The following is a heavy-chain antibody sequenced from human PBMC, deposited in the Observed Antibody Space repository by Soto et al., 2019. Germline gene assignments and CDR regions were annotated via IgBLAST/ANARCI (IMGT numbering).Heavy chain of an antibody. CDR1: GGSTSSGDYY. CDR3: ARVRVDYYDSSGYYLFDY. J-gene: IGHJ4*02. CDR2: IYYSGST. V-gene: IGHV4-30-4*01. Sequence: SETLSLPCTVSGGSTSSGDYYWSWIRQPPGKGLEWIGYIYYSGSTYYNPSLKSRVTISVDTSKNQFSLKLSSVTAADTAVYYCARVRVDYYDSSGYYLFDYWGQGTLVTVSS. D-gene: IGHD3-22*01.